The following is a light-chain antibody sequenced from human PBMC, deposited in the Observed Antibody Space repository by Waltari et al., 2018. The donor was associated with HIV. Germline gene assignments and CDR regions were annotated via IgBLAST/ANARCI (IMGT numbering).Light chain of an antibody. J-gene: IGLJ3*02. Sequence: QSVLTQPPPGSGAPGQRVTIPCTGSSPNTGAGYDVTWCQQLPGTAPKLLIYGNTNRPSGVSDRFSGSKSGTSASLAITGLQAEDEADYYCQSYDSRQSGFWVFGGGTTLTVL. CDR2: GNT. V-gene: IGLV1-40*01. CDR1: SPNTGAGYD. CDR3: QSYDSRQSGFWV.